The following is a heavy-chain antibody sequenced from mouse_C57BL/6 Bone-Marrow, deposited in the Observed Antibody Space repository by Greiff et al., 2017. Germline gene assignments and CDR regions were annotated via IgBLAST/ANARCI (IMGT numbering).Heavy chain of an antibody. Sequence: VQLQQPGAELVKPGASVKLSCKASGYTFTGYWITWVKQRPGQGLEWIGDIYPGSGSTNYNEKFKSKATMTVDTSSSTAYMQLSSLTSEDAAVYYCAREELALGWYFDVWGKGTTVTVSS. CDR3: AREELALGWYFDV. CDR1: GYTFTGYW. V-gene: IGHV1-55*01. D-gene: IGHD4-1*01. CDR2: IYPGSGST. J-gene: IGHJ1*03.